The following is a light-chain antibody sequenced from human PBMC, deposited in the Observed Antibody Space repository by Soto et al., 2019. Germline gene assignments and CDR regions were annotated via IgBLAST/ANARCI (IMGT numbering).Light chain of an antibody. V-gene: IGKV3-20*01. CDR1: QSVSSSY. Sequence: EIVLTQSPGTLSLSPGERATLSCRASQSVSSSYLAWYQQKPGQAPRLLIYGASSRATGIPDRFSGSGSGTDFTLTISRLEPEDFATYFCQQLNSYPITFGQGTRLEIE. CDR3: QQLNSYPIT. CDR2: GAS. J-gene: IGKJ5*01.